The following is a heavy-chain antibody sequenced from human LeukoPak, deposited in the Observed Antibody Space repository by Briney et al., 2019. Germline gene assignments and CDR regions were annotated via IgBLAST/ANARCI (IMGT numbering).Heavy chain of an antibody. D-gene: IGHD2-21*02. V-gene: IGHV4-4*02. J-gene: IGHJ1*01. CDR1: GGSISSSNW. Sequence: PSETLSLTCAVSGGSISSSNWWSWVRQPPGKRLEWIGEIYHSGSTNYNPSPKSRVTISVDKSKNQFSLKLSSVTAADTAVYYCASQVVVTATVYFQHWGQGTLVTVSS. CDR3: ASQVVVTATVYFQH. CDR2: IYHSGST.